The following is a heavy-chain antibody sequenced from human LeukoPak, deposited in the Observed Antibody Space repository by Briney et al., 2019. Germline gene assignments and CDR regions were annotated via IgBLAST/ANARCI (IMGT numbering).Heavy chain of an antibody. J-gene: IGHJ4*02. CDR2: ISYDGSNK. D-gene: IGHD1-26*01. CDR1: GFTFSSYG. Sequence: GGSLRLSCAASGFTFSSYGMHWVRQAPGKGLEWVAVISYDGSNKYYADSVKGRFTISRDNSKNTLYLQMNSLRAEDTAVYYCAKDRVGATLDYWGQGTLVTVSS. V-gene: IGHV3-30*18. CDR3: AKDRVGATLDY.